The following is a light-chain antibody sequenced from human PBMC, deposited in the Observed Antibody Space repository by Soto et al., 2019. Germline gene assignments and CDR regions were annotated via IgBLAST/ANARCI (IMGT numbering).Light chain of an antibody. CDR1: SSDVGGYNY. J-gene: IGLJ2*01. CDR2: DVS. Sequence: QSALTKPASVSGSPGQSITISCTGTSSDVGGYNYVSWYQQHPGKAPKIMIYDVSNRPSGVSNRFSGSKSGNTASLTISGLQAEDEADYYCISYTSSSTVVFGGGTKLTVL. V-gene: IGLV2-14*01. CDR3: ISYTSSSTVV.